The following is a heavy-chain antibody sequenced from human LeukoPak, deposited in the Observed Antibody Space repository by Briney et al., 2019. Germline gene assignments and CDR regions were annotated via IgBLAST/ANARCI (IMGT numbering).Heavy chain of an antibody. V-gene: IGHV3-23*01. CDR1: GFTFSSYT. CDR2: ISGSGFET. Sequence: GGSLRLSCAASGFTFSSYTMSGVRQSPGKGLEWVSAISGSGFETFYADSVKGRFTISRDNSNDTLYLQMNSLGADDTAIYYCAKDRDVYSAFDSWGQGTLVTVSS. J-gene: IGHJ4*02. D-gene: IGHD3-16*01. CDR3: AKDRDVYSAFDS.